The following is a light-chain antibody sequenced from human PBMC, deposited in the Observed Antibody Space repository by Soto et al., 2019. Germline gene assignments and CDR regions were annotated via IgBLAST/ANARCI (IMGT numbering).Light chain of an antibody. CDR1: SNDVGSYNF. CDR2: EAT. J-gene: IGLJ1*01. Sequence: QSALTQPASVSGSPRQSITISCTGTSNDVGSYNFVSWYQQHPDKAPKLIIYEATKRPSGVSNRFSGSKSGNTASLTISGLQAEDEADYYCCSYAGSSSYVFGTGTQLTVL. CDR3: CSYAGSSSYV. V-gene: IGLV2-23*01.